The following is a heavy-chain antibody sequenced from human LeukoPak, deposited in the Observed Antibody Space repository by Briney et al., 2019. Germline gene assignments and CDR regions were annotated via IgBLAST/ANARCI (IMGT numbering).Heavy chain of an antibody. D-gene: IGHD2-21*01. Sequence: GGSLRLSCAASGFTFSIYSMNWVRQAPRKGLEWISYITSNSGTIYYTDSVKGRFTISRDNAKNSLYLQMNSLRAEDTAVYYCARVAPGHDIGRGYFDYWGQGTLVTVSS. V-gene: IGHV3-48*01. CDR2: ITSNSGTI. J-gene: IGHJ4*02. CDR3: ARVAPGHDIGRGYFDY. CDR1: GFTFSIYS.